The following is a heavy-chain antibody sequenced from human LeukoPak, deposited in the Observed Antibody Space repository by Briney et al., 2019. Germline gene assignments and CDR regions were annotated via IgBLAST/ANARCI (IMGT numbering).Heavy chain of an antibody. Sequence: PGGSLRLSCAASGFSFSNCAMTWVRQAPGKGLEWVSSISDSAGATYCADSVRGRFTISRDNSGSTLYLQMNSLRADDTAVYYCAKGGSTAWTAVDYWGQGTLVTVSS. CDR1: GFSFSNCA. J-gene: IGHJ4*02. CDR2: ISDSAGAT. CDR3: AKGGSTAWTAVDY. V-gene: IGHV3-23*01. D-gene: IGHD2-2*01.